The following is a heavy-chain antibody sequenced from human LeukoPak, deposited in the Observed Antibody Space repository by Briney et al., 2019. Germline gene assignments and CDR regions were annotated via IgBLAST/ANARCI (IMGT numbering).Heavy chain of an antibody. CDR3: ARHGGESIVAMILHAFDI. CDR1: GGSISSSSYY. J-gene: IGHJ3*02. CDR2: IYYSGST. Sequence: PSETLSLTCTVSGGSISSSSYYWGWIRQPPGKGLEWIGSIYYSGSTYYNPSLKSRVTISVDTSKNQFSLKLSSVTAADTAVYYCARHGGESIVAMILHAFDIWGQGTMVTVSS. V-gene: IGHV4-39*01. D-gene: IGHD5-12*01.